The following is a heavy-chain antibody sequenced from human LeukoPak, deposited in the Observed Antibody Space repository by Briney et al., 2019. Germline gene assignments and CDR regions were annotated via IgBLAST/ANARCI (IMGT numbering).Heavy chain of an antibody. J-gene: IGHJ5*02. CDR1: GGSFSGYY. Sequence: SETLSLTCAVYGGSFSGYYWSWIRQPPGKGLEWIGEINHSGSTNYNPSLKSRVTISVDTSKNQFSLKLSSVTAADTAVYYCARGPGGGWFDPWGQGTLVTVS. CDR3: ARGPGGGWFDP. V-gene: IGHV4-34*01. D-gene: IGHD3-10*01. CDR2: INHSGST.